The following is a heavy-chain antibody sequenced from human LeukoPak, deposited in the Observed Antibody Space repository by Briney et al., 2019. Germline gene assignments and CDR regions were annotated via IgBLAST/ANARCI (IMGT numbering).Heavy chain of an antibody. Sequence: NPSETLSLTCTVSGGSISSDYWSWIRQHPGKGLEWLGYIYYSGSTYYNPSLKSRVTISVDTSKNQISLKLSSVTAADTAVYYCARDPDSGIAAAGYFDYWGQGTLVTVSS. CDR3: ARDPDSGIAAAGYFDY. CDR1: GGSISSDY. CDR2: IYYSGST. J-gene: IGHJ4*02. V-gene: IGHV4-59*06. D-gene: IGHD6-13*01.